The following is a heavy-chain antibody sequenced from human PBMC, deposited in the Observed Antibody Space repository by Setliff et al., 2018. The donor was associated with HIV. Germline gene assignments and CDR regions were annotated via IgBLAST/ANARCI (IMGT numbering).Heavy chain of an antibody. V-gene: IGHV4-38-2*01. J-gene: IGHJ6*03. CDR3: ARGLTIFGVATPGIYSFMDV. CDR2: IYHSGST. Sequence: SETLSLTCAVSGYSIRSGYYWGWIRQPPGKGLEWIGTIYHSGSTYYNPSLKSRVTISVDTSKNQFSLNLNSVTAADTAVYYCARGLTIFGVATPGIYSFMDVWGKGTTVTVSS. CDR1: GYSIRSGYY. D-gene: IGHD3-3*01.